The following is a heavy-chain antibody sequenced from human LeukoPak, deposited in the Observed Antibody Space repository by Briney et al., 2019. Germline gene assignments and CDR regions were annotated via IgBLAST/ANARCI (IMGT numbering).Heavy chain of an antibody. CDR2: ISSSSSYI. CDR1: GFTFSSYG. CDR3: TTDHQTTVSPYYYYYYMDV. J-gene: IGHJ6*03. D-gene: IGHD4-11*01. Sequence: GGSLRLSCAASGFTFSSYGMHWVRQAPGKGLEGVSSISSSSSYIYYADSVKGRFTISRDNAKNSLYLQMNSLRAEDTAVYYCTTDHQTTVSPYYYYYYMDVWGKGTTVTVSS. V-gene: IGHV3-21*01.